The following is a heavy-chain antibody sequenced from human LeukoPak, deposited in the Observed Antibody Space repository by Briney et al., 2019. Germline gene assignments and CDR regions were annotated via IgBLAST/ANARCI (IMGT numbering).Heavy chain of an antibody. CDR2: IYYEGST. J-gene: IGHJ4*02. Sequence: SETLSLTCTVSGGSISSYYWNWIRQPPGKGLEWIGYIYYEGSTKYNPSLNSRVTISVDTSKNQFSLKLTSVTAADTAVYYCARGPIAAAGDYWGQGTLVTVSS. D-gene: IGHD6-13*01. CDR1: GGSISSYY. V-gene: IGHV4-59*01. CDR3: ARGPIAAAGDY.